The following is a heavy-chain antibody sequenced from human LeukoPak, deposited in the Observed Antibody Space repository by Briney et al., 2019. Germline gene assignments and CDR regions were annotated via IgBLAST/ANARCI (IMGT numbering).Heavy chain of an antibody. CDR1: GYTFTSYG. CDR2: ISAYNGDS. V-gene: IGHV1-18*01. CDR3: ARDFSY. Sequence: GASVKVSCKASGYTFTSYGITWVRQAPGQGLEWMGWISAYNGDSNYAQKLQGRVTMTTDTSTSTAYMELRSLRSDDTALYHCARDFSYWGQGTLVTVSS. J-gene: IGHJ4*02.